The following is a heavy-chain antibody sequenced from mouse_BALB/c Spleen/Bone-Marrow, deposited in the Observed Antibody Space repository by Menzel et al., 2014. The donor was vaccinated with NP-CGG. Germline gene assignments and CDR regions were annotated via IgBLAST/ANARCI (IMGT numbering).Heavy chain of an antibody. V-gene: IGHV4-1*02. CDR3: ARGNYYGNLDY. J-gene: IGHJ2*01. Sequence: EVQLVESGGGLVQPGGSLKLSCAASGFDFSRHWMSWVRQAPGKGLQWIGEINPDSRTINYAPSLKAKFIISRDNAKNTLYLQMSKVRSDDTALYYCARGNYYGNLDYWGQGTTLTVSS. CDR2: INPDSRTI. CDR1: GFDFSRHW. D-gene: IGHD2-1*01.